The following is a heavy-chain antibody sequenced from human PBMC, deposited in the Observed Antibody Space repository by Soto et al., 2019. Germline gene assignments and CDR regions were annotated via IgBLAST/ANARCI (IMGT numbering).Heavy chain of an antibody. CDR1: GDSFSSSNW. CDR2: FLHTGHT. V-gene: IGHV4-4*02. Sequence: QVQLQESGPGLVKPSGTLSLSCGVSGDSFSSSNWWTWIRQPPGKGREWIGDFLHTGHTDLSPSLRSRITISIDTSKKEFSLKMTSVTAADTAVYYCGRSPRRVDGKWYVDYWGPGALVIVAS. D-gene: IGHD2-15*01. J-gene: IGHJ4*02. CDR3: GRSPRRVDGKWYVDY.